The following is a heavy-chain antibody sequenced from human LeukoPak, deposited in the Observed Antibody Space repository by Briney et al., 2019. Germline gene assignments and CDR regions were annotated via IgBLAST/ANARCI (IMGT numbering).Heavy chain of an antibody. V-gene: IGHV3-23*01. CDR1: GLPFSSYV. CDR3: AKTSWYCSGGSCSNWFDH. J-gene: IGHJ5*02. D-gene: IGHD2-15*01. CDR2: ISGRGGST. Sequence: HPGGSLTLSCAASGLPFSSYVMSWVRPAPGKGLEWVPGISGRGGSTNYADSVKGRFTISRDNSKNTLYLQMNSLRAEDTALYYCAKTSWYCSGGSCSNWFDHWGQGTLVTVSS.